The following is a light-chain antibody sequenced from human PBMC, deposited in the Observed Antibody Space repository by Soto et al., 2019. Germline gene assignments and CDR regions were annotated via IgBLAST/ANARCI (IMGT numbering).Light chain of an antibody. J-gene: IGKJ1*01. Sequence: NPLTQSPSSLSACVGDRVTITCRARHSINDWLAWYQQKPGKAPKLLIYDASSLESGVPSRFSGGGSGTEFSLIINGLQPEDFATYYCQQYHGFWFGQGTKVDIK. CDR3: QQYHGFW. CDR2: DAS. V-gene: IGKV1-5*01. CDR1: HSINDW.